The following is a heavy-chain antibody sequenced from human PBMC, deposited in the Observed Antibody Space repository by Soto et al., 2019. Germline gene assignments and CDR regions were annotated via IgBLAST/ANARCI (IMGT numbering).Heavy chain of an antibody. Sequence: GGSLRLSCAASGFTFSSYAMSWVRQDPGKGMEWVSAISGSGGSTSYADSMKGRISISRDKSKNTPYLQMNSLRAEDTDVYYCAKDINDDFDVWGQGTMVTVSS. J-gene: IGHJ3*01. CDR1: GFTFSSYA. CDR2: ISGSGGST. V-gene: IGHV3-23*01. CDR3: AKDINDDFDV.